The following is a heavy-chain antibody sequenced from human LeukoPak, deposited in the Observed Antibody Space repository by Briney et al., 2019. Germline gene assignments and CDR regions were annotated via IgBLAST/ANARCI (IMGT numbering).Heavy chain of an antibody. CDR2: INPYNGGT. V-gene: IGHV1-2*02. CDR1: GYSFAAYF. Sequence: ASVKVSCKASGYSFAAYFVHWVRQAPGQGLEWVGGINPYNGGTNYAQQFQGRVTLARDTSISTAYMELSRLTSADTAVYYCARGHCSSAGCQDYFDYWGQGTLVTVSS. D-gene: IGHD2-2*01. J-gene: IGHJ4*02. CDR3: ARGHCSSAGCQDYFDY.